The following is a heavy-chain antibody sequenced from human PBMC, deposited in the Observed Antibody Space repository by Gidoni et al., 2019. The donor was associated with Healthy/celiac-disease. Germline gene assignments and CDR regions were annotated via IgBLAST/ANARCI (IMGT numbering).Heavy chain of an antibody. D-gene: IGHD3-9*01. CDR3: ATDPKTYDILTGYNY. CDR2: FDPEDGET. CDR1: GTTLTALS. Sequence: QVQLVQSGAAAKKPGASVQVSCKVSGTTLTALSMHWARQAPGKGLEWMGGFDPEDGETIYAQKFQGRVTMTEDTSTDTAYMELSSLRSEDTAVYYCATDPKTYDILTGYNYWGQGTLVTVSS. V-gene: IGHV1-24*01. J-gene: IGHJ4*02.